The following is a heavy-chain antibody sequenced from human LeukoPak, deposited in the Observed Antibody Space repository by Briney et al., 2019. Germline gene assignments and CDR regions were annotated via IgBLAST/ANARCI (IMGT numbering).Heavy chain of an antibody. CDR3: VRSYDY. CDR2: NSGSGGIT. V-gene: IGHV3-23*01. J-gene: IGHJ4*02. Sequence: PGGSLRLSCAASGFTFSSYAISSVRQAPGRGLEWVSANSGSGGITYYADYVKGRFTISRDNSKNTLYLQMNSLSAEHTAIYYCVRSYDYWGQGKLVTVSP. CDR1: GFTFSSYA.